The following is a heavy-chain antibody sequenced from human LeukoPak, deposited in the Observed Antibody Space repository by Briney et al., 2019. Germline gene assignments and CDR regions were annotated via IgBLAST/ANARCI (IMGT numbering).Heavy chain of an antibody. CDR3: AKSPSTRGLSD. CDR2: ISSSGSTI. D-gene: IGHD3-10*01. Sequence: GGSLRLSCAASGFTFSSYEMNWVRQAPGKGLEWVSYISSSGSTIYYADSVKGRFTISRDNAKNSLYLQMNSLRAEDTAVYYCAKSPSTRGLSDWGQGTLVTVSS. V-gene: IGHV3-48*03. CDR1: GFTFSSYE. J-gene: IGHJ4*02.